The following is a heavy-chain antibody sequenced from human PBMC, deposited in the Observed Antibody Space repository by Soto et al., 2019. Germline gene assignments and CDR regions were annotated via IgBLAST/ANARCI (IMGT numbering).Heavy chain of an antibody. CDR3: ARSWHIVVVTAIHPPGY. CDR2: ISAYNGNT. J-gene: IGHJ4*02. Sequence: ASVKVSCKASGYTFTSYGISWVRQAPGQGLEWMGWISAYNGNTNYAQKLQGRVTMTTDTSTSTAYMELRSLRSDDTAVYYCARSWHIVVVTAIHPPGYWGQGTLVTVSS. D-gene: IGHD2-21*02. CDR1: GYTFTSYG. V-gene: IGHV1-18*04.